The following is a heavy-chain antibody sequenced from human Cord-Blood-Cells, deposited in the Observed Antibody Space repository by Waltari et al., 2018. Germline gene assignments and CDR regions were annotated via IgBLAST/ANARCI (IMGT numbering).Heavy chain of an antibody. CDR1: GFTFSSYA. CDR3: AKNIVVVPAAMGY. D-gene: IGHD2-2*01. J-gene: IGHJ4*02. Sequence: EVQLLESGGGLVQPGGSLRLSCAASGFTFSSYAMSWVRQAPGKGREWVSAISGRGGSTYYADSVKGRFTISRDNSKNTLYLQMNSLRAEDTAVYYCAKNIVVVPAAMGYWGQGTLVTVSS. V-gene: IGHV3-23*01. CDR2: ISGRGGST.